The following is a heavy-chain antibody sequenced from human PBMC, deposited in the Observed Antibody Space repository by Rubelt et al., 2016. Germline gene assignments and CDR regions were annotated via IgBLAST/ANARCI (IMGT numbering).Heavy chain of an antibody. Sequence: EVQLVESGGGLVKPGGSLRLSCAASGFTFNNAWMSWVRQAPGKGLEWVGRIKSKTDGGTTDYAAPVKGRFTISRDDSKNTLYLQMNSLKTEDTAVYYCSTVSQYYFDSGGRRMGGQGTLVTVSS. CDR1: GFTFNNAW. CDR3: STVSQYYFDSGGRRM. D-gene: IGHD3-22*01. V-gene: IGHV3-15*01. CDR2: IKSKTDGGTT. J-gene: IGHJ4*02.